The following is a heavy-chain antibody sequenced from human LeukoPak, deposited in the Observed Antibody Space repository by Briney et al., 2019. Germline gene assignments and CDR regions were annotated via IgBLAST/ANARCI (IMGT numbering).Heavy chain of an antibody. J-gene: IGHJ4*02. CDR2: ISYDGSNK. Sequence: PGGSLRLSCAASGFTFSNYTIHWVRQAPGKGLEWVAIISYDGSNKYYADSVKGRFTISRDSSKNTLYLQMNSLRAEDTAVYYCAKDGREWPRSLDYWGQGTLVTVSS. D-gene: IGHD5-12*01. CDR3: AKDGREWPRSLDY. CDR1: GFTFSNYT. V-gene: IGHV3-30-3*01.